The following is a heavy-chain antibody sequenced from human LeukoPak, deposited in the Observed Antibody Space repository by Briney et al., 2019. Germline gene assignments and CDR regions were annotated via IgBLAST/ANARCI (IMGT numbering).Heavy chain of an antibody. Sequence: SETLSLTCAVSGYSISSGYYWGWIRQPPGKRVGWVGSIYHSGSTYYNPPLKSRVTISVDTSKNMCSLKLSSVSAADTAVYYCAREGRRWAMIDDRDYWGQGTLVTVSS. CDR3: AREGRRWAMIDDRDY. D-gene: IGHD3-22*01. V-gene: IGHV4-38-2*01. CDR2: IYHSGST. J-gene: IGHJ4*02. CDR1: GYSISSGYY.